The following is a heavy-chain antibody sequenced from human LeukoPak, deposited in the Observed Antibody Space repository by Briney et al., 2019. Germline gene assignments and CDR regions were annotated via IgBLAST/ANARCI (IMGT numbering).Heavy chain of an antibody. Sequence: GASVKVSCKASGYTFTSYGITWVRQAPGQGLEWMGWINANNGNTNYAQNLQGRVTMTRDTSTSTAYMELRSLRSDDTAVYYCARVAHDFWSGYGASNWFDPWGQGTLVTVSS. CDR1: GYTFTSYG. J-gene: IGHJ5*02. CDR3: ARVAHDFWSGYGASNWFDP. D-gene: IGHD3-3*01. V-gene: IGHV1-18*01. CDR2: INANNGNT.